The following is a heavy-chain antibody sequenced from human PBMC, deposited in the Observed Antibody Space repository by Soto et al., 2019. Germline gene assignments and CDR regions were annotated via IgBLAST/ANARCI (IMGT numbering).Heavy chain of an antibody. V-gene: IGHV1-69*01. J-gene: IGHJ4*02. CDR1: GTTFSTFA. Sequence: QVQLVQSGAEVKKPASSVKVSCKSSGTTFSTFAFSWVRQAPGQGLEWMGGIIPIFGTPNYAQRFEGRVTITADESTSTAYMDLSSPKSDDTAVYYCAGHEYEDSDRDYYFDDWGQGTLVTVSS. CDR2: IIPIFGTP. D-gene: IGHD2-2*01. CDR3: AGHEYEDSDRDYYFDD.